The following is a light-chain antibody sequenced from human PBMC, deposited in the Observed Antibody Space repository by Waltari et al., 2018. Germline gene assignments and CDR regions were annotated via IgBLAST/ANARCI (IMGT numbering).Light chain of an antibody. V-gene: IGLV3-25*03. J-gene: IGLJ1*01. CDR2: KDS. CDR3: QSADNSGTYYV. CDR1: ALPKQY. Sequence: SYELTQPPSVSVSPGQTARITCSGDALPKQYAYWYQQKPGQAPVLVIDKDSGRPSGVPGRFSCSSSGTTVTLTITGVQAEDEADYYCQSADNSGTYYVFGTGTKVTVL.